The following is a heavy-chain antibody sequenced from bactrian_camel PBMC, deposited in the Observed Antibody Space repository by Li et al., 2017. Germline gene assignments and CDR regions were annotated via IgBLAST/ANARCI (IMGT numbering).Heavy chain of an antibody. CDR3: ATLSCRRGLATMTPLHNQ. D-gene: IGHD4*01. J-gene: IGHJ3*01. V-gene: IGHV3S67*01. CDR1: AEARY. CDR2: MDQAGLA. Sequence: DVQLVESGGGSVQAGGSLRLTCVASAEARYMAWFRQTPGSEREGVAAMDQAGLATYSDSVKGRFAISQDAAKKTLYLQMNNLQSEDTAKYFCATLSCRRGLATMTPLHNQWGQ.